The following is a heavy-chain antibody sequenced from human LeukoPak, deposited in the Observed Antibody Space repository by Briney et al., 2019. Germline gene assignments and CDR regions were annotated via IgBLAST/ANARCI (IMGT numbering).Heavy chain of an antibody. CDR1: GFTFSSYA. CDR3: AKLYYGDYVPDWFDP. Sequence: GGSLRLSCAASGFTFSSYAMSWVRQAPGKGLEWVSAISGSGGSTYYADSVKGRFTISRDNSKNTLYLQMNSLRAEDTTVYYCAKLYYGDYVPDWFDPWGQGTLVTVSS. CDR2: ISGSGGST. D-gene: IGHD4-17*01. V-gene: IGHV3-23*01. J-gene: IGHJ5*02.